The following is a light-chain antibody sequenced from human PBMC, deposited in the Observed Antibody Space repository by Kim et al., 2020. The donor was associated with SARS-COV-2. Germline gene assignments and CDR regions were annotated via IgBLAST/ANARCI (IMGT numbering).Light chain of an antibody. CDR2: AAS. CDR1: QGISNY. CDR3: QNYISPLT. J-gene: IGKJ4*01. Sequence: DIQMTQSPSSLSASVGDRVTITCRASQGISNYLVWYQQKPGEVPKVLIYAASTLQAGVPSRFSGSGSGTDFTLTISSLQPEDVATYYCQNYISPLTFGGGTKVDIK. V-gene: IGKV1-27*01.